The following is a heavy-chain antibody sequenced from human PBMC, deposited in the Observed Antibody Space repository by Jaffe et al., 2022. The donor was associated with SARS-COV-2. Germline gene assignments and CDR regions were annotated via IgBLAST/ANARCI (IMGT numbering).Heavy chain of an antibody. V-gene: IGHV2-5*02. J-gene: IGHJ5*02. D-gene: IGHD1-7*01. CDR2: ISWDDDK. CDR3: AHTQLWFAN. Sequence: QITLKESGPTLVKPTQTLTLTCTFSGFSLSTSGVGVGWIRQPPGKALEWLALISWDDDKTYSPSLKNRLTVTKDTSKNQVVLTMINMAPVDTATYYCAHTQLWFANWGQGTLVTVSS. CDR1: GFSLSTSGVG.